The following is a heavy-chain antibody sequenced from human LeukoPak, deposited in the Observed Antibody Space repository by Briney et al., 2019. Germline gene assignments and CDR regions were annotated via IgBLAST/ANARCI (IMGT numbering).Heavy chain of an antibody. CDR1: GGSFSGYY. CDR2: INHSGST. J-gene: IGHJ4*02. V-gene: IGHV4-34*01. Sequence: PSETLSLTCAVYGGSFSGYYWSWIRQPPGKGLEWIGEINHSGSTNYNPSLKSRVTISVDTSKNQFSLKLSSVTAADTAVYYCARGIGYCSSTSCYNFDYWGQGTLVTVSS. CDR3: ARGIGYCSSTSCYNFDY. D-gene: IGHD2-2*02.